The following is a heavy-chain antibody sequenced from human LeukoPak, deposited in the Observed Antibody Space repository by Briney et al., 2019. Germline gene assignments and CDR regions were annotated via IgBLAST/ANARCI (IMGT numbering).Heavy chain of an antibody. CDR1: GGSISSSNW. J-gene: IGHJ6*02. V-gene: IGHV4-4*02. D-gene: IGHD3-9*01. CDR2: IYHSGST. CDR3: ARSLDWLPPDYYYGMDV. Sequence: SETLSLTCAVSGGSISSSNWWSWVRQPPGKGLEWIGEIYHSGSTNYNPSLKSRVTISVDKSKNQFSLKLSSVTAADTAVYYCARSLDWLPPDYYYGMDVWGQGTTVTVSS.